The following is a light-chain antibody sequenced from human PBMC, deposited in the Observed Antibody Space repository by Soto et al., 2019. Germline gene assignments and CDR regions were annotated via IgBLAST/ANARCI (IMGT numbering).Light chain of an antibody. CDR2: DVS. V-gene: IGLV2-11*01. J-gene: IGLJ3*02. CDR1: SSDVGAYNY. Sequence: QSALTQPRSVSGSPGQSVTISCTGNSSDVGAYNYVSWYQQHPGKAPKLIIYDVSKRPSGVPDRFSGSKSGNTASLTIPGLQADDEADYYCCSYAGSYTLWVFGGGTKVTVL. CDR3: CSYAGSYTLWV.